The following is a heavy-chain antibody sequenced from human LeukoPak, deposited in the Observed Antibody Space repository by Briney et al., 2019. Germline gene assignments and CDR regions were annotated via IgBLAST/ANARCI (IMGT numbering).Heavy chain of an antibody. Sequence: PGGSLRLSCAASGFTFSRYAMHWVRQAPGKGLEFLSAINGNGGSIYYPNSVKGRFIISRDNSKNTLYLQMGSLRGEDTAVYFCARETISSSRAFDFWGQGTMVTVSS. J-gene: IGHJ3*01. V-gene: IGHV3-64*01. CDR3: ARETISSSRAFDF. D-gene: IGHD6-13*01. CDR1: GFTFSRYA. CDR2: INGNGGSI.